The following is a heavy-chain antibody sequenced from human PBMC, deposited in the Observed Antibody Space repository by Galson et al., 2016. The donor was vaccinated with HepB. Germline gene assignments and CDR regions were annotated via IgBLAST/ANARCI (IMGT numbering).Heavy chain of an antibody. CDR1: GFTFSHAW. CDR3: TPPPTGQQPYFFDY. V-gene: IGHV3-15*01. Sequence: SLRLSCAASGFTFSHAWLSWVRHAPGQGLEWDGRIKSILDGGTTDYAAPAKGRFTISRDYSNDTVSLQLNRLRIEDTAIYYCTPPPTGQQPYFFDYWGQGTLVTVSS. D-gene: IGHD6-13*01. CDR2: IKSILDGGTT. J-gene: IGHJ4*02.